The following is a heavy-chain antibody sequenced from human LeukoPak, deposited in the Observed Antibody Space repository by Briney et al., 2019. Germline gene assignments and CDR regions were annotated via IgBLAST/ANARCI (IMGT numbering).Heavy chain of an antibody. Sequence: SVKFYCNASGYTFTSYYVHWVRHAPGQGLERMGIIIPSGGSTSYAQKFQGRVTLTRDTSTSTVYMELSGLRSEDTAVYYCARPVDYSSGWFHYWGQGTLVTVSS. CDR1: GYTFTSYY. D-gene: IGHD6-19*01. V-gene: IGHV1-46*01. J-gene: IGHJ4*02. CDR3: ARPVDYSSGWFHY. CDR2: IIPSGGST.